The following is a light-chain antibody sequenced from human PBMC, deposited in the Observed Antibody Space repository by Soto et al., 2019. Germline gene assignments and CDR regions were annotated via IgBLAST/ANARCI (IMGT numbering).Light chain of an antibody. V-gene: IGKV1-5*01. CDR1: QSISSW. Sequence: DIQMTQSPSTLSASVGDRVTITCRASQSISSWLAWYQQKPGKAPKLLIYDASSVESGVPSRFSGSGSGTEFTLPISSLQPDDFATYYCQQYNSYSTFGQGTKLEIK. CDR3: QQYNSYST. J-gene: IGKJ2*01. CDR2: DAS.